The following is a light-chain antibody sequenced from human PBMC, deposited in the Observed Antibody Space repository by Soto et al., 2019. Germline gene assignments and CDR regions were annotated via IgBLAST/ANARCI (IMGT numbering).Light chain of an antibody. CDR1: SSDVGGYNH. V-gene: IGLV2-14*01. CDR3: SSYTSSSTWV. Sequence: QSALTQPASVSGSPGQSITISCTGTSSDVGGYNHVSWYQQDPDKAPQLMIYEVTNRPSGVSNRFSGSKSGNTASLTISGLEAEDEADYYCSSYTSSSTWVFGGGTQLTVL. J-gene: IGLJ3*02. CDR2: EVT.